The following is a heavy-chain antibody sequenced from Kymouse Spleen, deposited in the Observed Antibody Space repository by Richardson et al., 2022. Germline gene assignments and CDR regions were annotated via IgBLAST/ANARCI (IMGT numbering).Heavy chain of an antibody. V-gene: IGHV3-33*01. CDR3: ARELELVHYYYYYGMDV. D-gene: IGHD1-7*01. CDR1: GFTFSSYG. CDR2: IWYDGSNK. J-gene: IGHJ6*02. Sequence: QVQLVESGGGVVQPGRSLRLSCAASGFTFSSYGMHWVRQAPGKGLEWVAVIWYDGSNKYYADSVKGRFTISRDNSKNTLYLQMNSLRAEDTAVYYCARELELVHYYYYYGMDVWGQGTTVTVSS.